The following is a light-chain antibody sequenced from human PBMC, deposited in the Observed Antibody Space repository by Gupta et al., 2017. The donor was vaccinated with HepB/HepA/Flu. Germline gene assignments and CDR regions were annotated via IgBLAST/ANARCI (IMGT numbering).Light chain of an antibody. CDR2: GNS. Sequence: QSVLTQPPSVSGPPGQRVTISCTGSSYNIGAGYDVHWYQQLPGTAPKLLIYGNSNRPSGVPDRFSGSKSGTSASLAITGLQAEDEADYYCQSYDSSLSVVYVFGTGTKVTVL. CDR3: QSYDSSLSVVYV. J-gene: IGLJ1*01. CDR1: SYNIGAGYD. V-gene: IGLV1-40*01.